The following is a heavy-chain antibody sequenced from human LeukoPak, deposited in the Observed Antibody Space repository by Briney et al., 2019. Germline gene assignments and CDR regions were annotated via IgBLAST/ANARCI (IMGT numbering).Heavy chain of an antibody. J-gene: IGHJ6*03. Sequence: EGSLRLSCAASGFTFSSYWMSWVRQAPGKGLEWVANIKQDGSEKYYVDSVKGRFTISRDNAKNSLYLQMNSLRAEDTAVYYCASRRSYYYYYMDVWGKGTTVTVSS. V-gene: IGHV3-7*01. CDR1: GFTFSSYW. CDR3: ASRRSYYYYYMDV. CDR2: IKQDGSEK.